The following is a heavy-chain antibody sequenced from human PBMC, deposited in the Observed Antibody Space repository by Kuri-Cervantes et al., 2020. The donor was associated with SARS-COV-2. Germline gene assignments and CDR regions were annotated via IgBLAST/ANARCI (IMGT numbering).Heavy chain of an antibody. J-gene: IGHJ4*02. V-gene: IGHV4-39*01. CDR2: IYYSGST. CDR3: VRHGLRYYGSGSLTTFDY. CDR1: GGSISSSSYY. Sequence: ESLKISCTVSGGSISSSSYYWGWIRQPPGKGLEWIGSIYYSGSTYYNPSLKSRVTISVDTSKNQFSLKLSSVTAADTAVYYCVRHGLRYYGSGSLTTFDYWGQGTLVTVSS. D-gene: IGHD3-10*01.